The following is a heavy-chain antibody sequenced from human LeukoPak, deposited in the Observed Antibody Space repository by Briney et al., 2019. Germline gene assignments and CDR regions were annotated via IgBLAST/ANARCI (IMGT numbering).Heavy chain of an antibody. Sequence: SETLSLTCTVSGGSISNTNYFWGWIRQPPGKGLEWIGSINYSGTTYYTPSLKSRLTISVDTSKNQFSLKLSSVTAADTAVYYCASVRGYSSGWYASGFDPWGQGTLVTVSS. CDR2: INYSGTT. CDR1: GGSISNTNYF. V-gene: IGHV4-39*07. D-gene: IGHD6-19*01. CDR3: ASVRGYSSGWYASGFDP. J-gene: IGHJ5*02.